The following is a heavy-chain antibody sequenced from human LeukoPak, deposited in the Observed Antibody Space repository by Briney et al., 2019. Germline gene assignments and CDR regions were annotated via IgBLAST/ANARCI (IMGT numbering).Heavy chain of an antibody. V-gene: IGHV3-7*01. J-gene: IGHJ4*02. CDR2: IKQDGSEK. D-gene: IGHD6-13*01. CDR1: GFTFSSSW. Sequence: GGSLRLSCAASGFTFSSSWMSWVRQAPGKGLEWVANIKQDGSEKNYVDSVKGRFTISRDNAENSLFLQMNSLRVEDTAVYYCAREWQGGIAAAGTRIEGDYWGQGTLVAVSS. CDR3: AREWQGGIAAAGTRIEGDY.